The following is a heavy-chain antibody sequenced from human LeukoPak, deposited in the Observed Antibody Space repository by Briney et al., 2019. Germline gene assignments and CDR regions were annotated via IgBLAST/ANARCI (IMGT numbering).Heavy chain of an antibody. D-gene: IGHD6-13*01. J-gene: IGHJ3*02. Sequence: GGSLRPSCAASGFTFSNAWMSWVRQAPGKGLEWVGRIKSKTDGGTTDYAAPVKGRFTISRDDSKNTLYLQMNSLKTEDTAVYYCTTDWYSSSWYTSDAFDIWGQGTMVTVSS. CDR1: GFTFSNAW. CDR2: IKSKTDGGTT. CDR3: TTDWYSSSWYTSDAFDI. V-gene: IGHV3-15*01.